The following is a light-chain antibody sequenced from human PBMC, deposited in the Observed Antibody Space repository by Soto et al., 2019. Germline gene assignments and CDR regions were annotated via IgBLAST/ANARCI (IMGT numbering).Light chain of an antibody. CDR1: QSISSY. J-gene: IGKJ1*01. V-gene: IGKV1-39*01. CDR2: AAS. CDR3: QQSNSTPLT. Sequence: DIQMTQSPSSLSASVGDRVTITCRASQSISSYLNWYQQKPGKAPKLLIYAASSLQSGVPSRFSGSGSGTDFTLTISSLQPEDFANYYCQQSNSTPLTFGQGTTVEVK.